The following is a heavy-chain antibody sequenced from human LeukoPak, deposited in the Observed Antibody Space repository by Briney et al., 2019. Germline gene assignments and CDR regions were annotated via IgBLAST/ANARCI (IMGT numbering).Heavy chain of an antibody. CDR2: IKLDGSEK. V-gene: IGHV3-7*01. CDR1: GFTFSSYW. Sequence: GGSLRLSCAASGFTFSSYWLSWVRQAPGKGLEWVANIKLDGSEKYYVDSVKGRFTISRDNAKNSLYLQMNSLRAEDTAVYYCTCDLDRSDGLWGHGTMVTVSS. CDR3: TCDLDRSDGL. D-gene: IGHD2-8*01. J-gene: IGHJ3*01.